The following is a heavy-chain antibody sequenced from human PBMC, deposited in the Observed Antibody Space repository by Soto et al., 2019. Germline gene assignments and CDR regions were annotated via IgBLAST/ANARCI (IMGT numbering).Heavy chain of an antibody. CDR1: GFTFAKYA. D-gene: IGHD6-19*01. Sequence: SCTTSGFTFAKYAMHWVRQAPGKGLEWVAVIWYDGSNKYYADSVKGRFTISRDNSKNTLYLQMNSLRAEDTAVYYCARQAVAGTFDYWGQGTLVTVSS. V-gene: IGHV3-33*01. J-gene: IGHJ4*02. CDR3: ARQAVAGTFDY. CDR2: IWYDGSNK.